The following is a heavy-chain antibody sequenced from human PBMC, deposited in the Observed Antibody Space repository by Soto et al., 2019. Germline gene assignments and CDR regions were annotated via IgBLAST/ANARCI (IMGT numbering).Heavy chain of an antibody. CDR3: ARGVKYYDFWSGYYDHYYYVDV. V-gene: IGHV4-59*01. J-gene: IGHJ6*03. D-gene: IGHD3-3*01. Sequence: SETLSLTCTVSGGSISSYYWSWIRQPPGKGLEWIGYIYYSGSTNYNPSLKSRVTISVDTSKNQFSLKLSSVTAADTAVYYCARGVKYYDFWSGYYDHYYYVDVWGKGTTVTVSS. CDR1: GGSISSYY. CDR2: IYYSGST.